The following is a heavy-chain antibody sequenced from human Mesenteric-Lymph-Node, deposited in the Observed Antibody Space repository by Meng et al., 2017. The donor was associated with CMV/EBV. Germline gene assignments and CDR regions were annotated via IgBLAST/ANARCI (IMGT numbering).Heavy chain of an antibody. D-gene: IGHD2-2*01. CDR2: IHNEGSVG. J-gene: IGHJ4*02. V-gene: IGHV3-74*01. CDR1: GFSFSSYG. Sequence: GESLKISCAASGFSFSSYGMRWVRQVPGKGLEWLSLIHNEGSVGIYADSVKGRFTISRDNSKNTLYLQMSSLRADDTAVYYCARDCSGTSCLDYWGQGTLVTVSS. CDR3: ARDCSGTSCLDY.